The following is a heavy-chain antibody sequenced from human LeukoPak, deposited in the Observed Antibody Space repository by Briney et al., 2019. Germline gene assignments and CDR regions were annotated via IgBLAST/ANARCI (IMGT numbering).Heavy chain of an antibody. J-gene: IGHJ6*02. D-gene: IGHD1-26*01. CDR3: ARDHPSGSYRYYYYGMDV. CDR2: IGSSSSYI. V-gene: IGHV3-21*01. Sequence: GGSLRLSCAASGFTFSSYSMNWVRQAPGKGLEWVSSIGSSSSYIYYADSVKGRFTISRDNAKNSLYLQMNSLRAEDTAVYYCARDHPSGSYRYYYYGMDVWGQGTTVTVSS. CDR1: GFTFSSYS.